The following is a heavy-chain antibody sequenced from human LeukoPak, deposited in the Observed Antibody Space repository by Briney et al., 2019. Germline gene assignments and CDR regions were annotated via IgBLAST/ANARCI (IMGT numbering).Heavy chain of an antibody. Sequence: TGGSLRLSCAASGLTVSSSYMSWVRQAPGKGLEWVSIIYNDGSTYYADSMKGRFTISRDNSKNTLFLQMNSLRAEDTAVYYCARGGARQQLVENYFDHWGRGTLVTVSS. CDR2: IYNDGST. V-gene: IGHV3-53*01. D-gene: IGHD6-13*01. CDR1: GLTVSSSY. J-gene: IGHJ4*02. CDR3: ARGGARQQLVENYFDH.